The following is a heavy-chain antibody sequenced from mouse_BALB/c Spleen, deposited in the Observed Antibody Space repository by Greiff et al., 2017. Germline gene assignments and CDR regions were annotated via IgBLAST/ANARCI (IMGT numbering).Heavy chain of an antibody. D-gene: IGHD2-4*01. CDR2: ISYDGSN. J-gene: IGHJ4*01. CDR1: GYSITSGYY. Sequence: EVQLQESGPGLVKPSQSLSLTCSVTGYSITSGYYWNWIRQFPGNKLEWMGYISYDGSNNYNPSLKNRISITRDTSKNQFFLKLNSVTTEDTATYYCASSYYDYAMDYWGQGTSVTVSS. V-gene: IGHV3-6*02. CDR3: ASSYYDYAMDY.